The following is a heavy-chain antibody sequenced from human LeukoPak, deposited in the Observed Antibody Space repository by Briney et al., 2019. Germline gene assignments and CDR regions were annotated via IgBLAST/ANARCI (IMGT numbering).Heavy chain of an antibody. CDR3: ARSGYSGYDLTDY. CDR2: IIPIFGTA. V-gene: IGHV1-69*05. Sequence: SVKVSCKASGGTFSSYAISWVRQAPGQGLEWMGGIIPIFGTANYAQKFQGRVTITTDESTSTAYMELSRLRSDDTAVYYYARSGYSGYDLTDYWGQGTLVTVSS. CDR1: GGTFSSYA. D-gene: IGHD5-12*01. J-gene: IGHJ4*02.